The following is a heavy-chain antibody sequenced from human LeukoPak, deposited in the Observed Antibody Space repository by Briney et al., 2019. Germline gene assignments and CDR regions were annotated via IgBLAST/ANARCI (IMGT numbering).Heavy chain of an antibody. CDR2: ISWDGGST. CDR1: GFTFDDYA. J-gene: IGHJ6*03. CDR3: AKAAAMVTYYYMDV. Sequence: PGGSLRLSCAASGFTFDDYAMHWVRQAPGKGVEWVSLISWDGGSTYYADSVKGRFTISRDNSKNSLYLQMNSLRAEDTALYYCAKAAAMVTYYYMDVWGRGTTVTVSS. D-gene: IGHD5-18*01. V-gene: IGHV3-43D*03.